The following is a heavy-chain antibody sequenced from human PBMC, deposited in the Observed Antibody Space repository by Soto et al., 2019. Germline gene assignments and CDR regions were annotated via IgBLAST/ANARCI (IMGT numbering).Heavy chain of an antibody. CDR2: MNPNSGNT. Sequence: ASLNVYCKASGYTITISVINRGRQNTGQGLEWMGWMNPNSGNTGYAQKFQGRVTMTRNTSISTAYMELSSLRSEDTAVYYCARALNDFWSGYVRFDPWGQGTLVTVSS. D-gene: IGHD3-3*01. J-gene: IGHJ5*02. CDR1: GYTITISV. V-gene: IGHV1-8*01. CDR3: ARALNDFWSGYVRFDP.